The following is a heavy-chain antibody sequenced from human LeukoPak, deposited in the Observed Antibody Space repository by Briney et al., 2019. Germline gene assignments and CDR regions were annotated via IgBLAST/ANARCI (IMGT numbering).Heavy chain of an antibody. J-gene: IGHJ6*03. CDR1: GYTFTSYD. CDR3: ARGFPAMARDYYYYMDV. D-gene: IGHD5-18*01. V-gene: IGHV1-8*01. CDR2: MNPNSGNT. Sequence: GASVKVSCKASGYTFTSYDINWVRQATGQGLEWMGWMNPNSGNTGYAQKFQGRVTMTGNTSISTAYMELSSLRSEDTAVYYCARGFPAMARDYYYYMDVWGKGTTVTISS.